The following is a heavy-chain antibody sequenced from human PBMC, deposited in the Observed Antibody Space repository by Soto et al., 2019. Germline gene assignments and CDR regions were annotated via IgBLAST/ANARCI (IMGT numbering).Heavy chain of an antibody. Sequence: QVHLVQSGVEVKPPGASVKVYCQASGYTFFTYDISWVRQAPGQGLGWMGWISTYSGDTKYAQKFQGRVTMTTDTSPTTAYLELRSLRSDDTAVYYCARHHGPTTSENWFDPWGQGTLVTVSS. J-gene: IGHJ5*02. CDR1: GYTFFTYD. V-gene: IGHV1-18*01. CDR3: ARHHGPTTSENWFDP. D-gene: IGHD5-12*01. CDR2: ISTYSGDT.